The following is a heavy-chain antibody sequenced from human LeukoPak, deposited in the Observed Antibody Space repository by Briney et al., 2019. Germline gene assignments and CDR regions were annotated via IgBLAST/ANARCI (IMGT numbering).Heavy chain of an antibody. D-gene: IGHD5-18*01. CDR2: ISRGASRT. J-gene: IGHJ4*02. CDR1: GFTFSNHW. CDR3: ARGGSDTAMAHDY. V-gene: IGHV3-74*01. Sequence: GGSLRLSCAASGFTFSNHWMHWVRHAPGKGLMWVSRISRGASRTDYADSVKGRFTISRDDAKNTLYLQVNSLRVEDTGVYFCARGGSDTAMAHDYWGQGILVTVSS.